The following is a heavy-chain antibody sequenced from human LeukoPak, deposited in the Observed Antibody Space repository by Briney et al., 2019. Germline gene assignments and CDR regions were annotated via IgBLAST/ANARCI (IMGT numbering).Heavy chain of an antibody. D-gene: IGHD4/OR15-4a*01. V-gene: IGHV1-2*02. CDR1: GYTFTDYY. CDR2: INPNNGGT. Sequence: ASVKVSFKASGYTFTDYYMHWVRQAPGQGLEWMGWINPNNGGTTYAQKFQGRVTMTRDTSISTAYMELGRLTSDDTAMYFCLRDLTYGGISSPDCWGQGSLVTVSS. J-gene: IGHJ4*02. CDR3: LRDLTYGGISSPDC.